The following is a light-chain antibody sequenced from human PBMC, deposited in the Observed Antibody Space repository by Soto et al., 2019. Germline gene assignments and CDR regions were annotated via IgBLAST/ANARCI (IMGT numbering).Light chain of an antibody. CDR2: DAS. CDR1: QSVSSY. J-gene: IGKJ1*01. CDR3: QQRSNWT. Sequence: EIALTPSPATLSLSPGERATLSCRASQSVSSYLAWYQQKPGQAPRLLIYDASNRATGIPARFSGSGSGTDFTLTISSLEPEDFAVYYCQQRSNWTFGQGSKV. V-gene: IGKV3-11*01.